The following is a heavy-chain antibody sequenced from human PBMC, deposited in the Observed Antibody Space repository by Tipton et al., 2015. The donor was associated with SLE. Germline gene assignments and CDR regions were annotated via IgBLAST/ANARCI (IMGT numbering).Heavy chain of an antibody. V-gene: IGHV3-33*06. CDR3: AKDYYGSGSYSYFDY. Sequence: SGFTFSSYGMHWVRQAPGKGLEWVAVIWYDGSNKYYADSVKGRFTISRDNSKNTLYLQMNSLRAEDTAVYYCAKDYYGSGSYSYFDYWGQGTLVTVSS. J-gene: IGHJ4*02. CDR2: IWYDGSNK. D-gene: IGHD3-10*01. CDR1: GFTFSSYG.